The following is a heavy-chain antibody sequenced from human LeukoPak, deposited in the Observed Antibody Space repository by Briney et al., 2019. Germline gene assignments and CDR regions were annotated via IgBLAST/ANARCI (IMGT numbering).Heavy chain of an antibody. J-gene: IGHJ6*02. CDR2: ISANSANI. V-gene: IGHV3-9*01. Sequence: GRSLRLSCAASGFTFDDYVMHWVRQAPGRGREWVSGISANSANIGYADSVKGRFTLSRDNAKNSLYLQMNSLRTEDTALYYCARDFCTGCNYYFYGMDVWGRGTTVTVSS. CDR3: ARDFCTGCNYYFYGMDV. D-gene: IGHD2-2*01. CDR1: GFTFDDYV.